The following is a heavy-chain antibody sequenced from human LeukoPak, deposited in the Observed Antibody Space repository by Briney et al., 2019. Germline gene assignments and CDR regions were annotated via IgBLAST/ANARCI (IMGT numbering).Heavy chain of an antibody. V-gene: IGHV3-30*12. J-gene: IGHJ4*02. CDR3: ARDLGGCGGGFCSYYFDS. CDR1: GLMFGSFG. D-gene: IGHD2-21*01. CDR2: SWYDGSHT. Sequence: GGSLRLSCAASGLMFGSFGMNWVRQAPGKGLEWVAVSWYDGSHTYYSHSARGRFTISRDNSRHMVYLEMNNLRVDDSALYYCARDLGGCGGGFCSYYFDSWGQGTLVTVSS.